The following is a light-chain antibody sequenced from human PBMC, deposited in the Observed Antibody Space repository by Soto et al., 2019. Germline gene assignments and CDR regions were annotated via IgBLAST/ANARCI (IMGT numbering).Light chain of an antibody. Sequence: DIQMTQSPSSLSASVGDRVTITCRASESINRVLSWIQYKPGKAPRLLIHTASSFQTAVPSRFSGRGSGTDFTLTISSLQPDDFATYYCQQTYSVPCTFGQGTRV. V-gene: IGKV1-39*01. CDR2: TAS. J-gene: IGKJ1*01. CDR3: QQTYSVPCT. CDR1: ESINRV.